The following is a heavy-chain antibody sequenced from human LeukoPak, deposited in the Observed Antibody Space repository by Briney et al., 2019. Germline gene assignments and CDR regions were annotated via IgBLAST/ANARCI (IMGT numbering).Heavy chain of an antibody. CDR1: GFTFSNAW. CDR3: AKGYYGSGSYGWFDP. Sequence: GGSLRLSCAASGFTFSNAWMSWVRQAPGKGLEWVSAISGSGDRTYHADSVKGRFTISRDNSKNTLYLHMNSLRAEDTAVYYCAKGYYGSGSYGWFDPWGQGTLVTVSS. J-gene: IGHJ5*02. D-gene: IGHD3-10*01. CDR2: ISGSGDRT. V-gene: IGHV3-23*01.